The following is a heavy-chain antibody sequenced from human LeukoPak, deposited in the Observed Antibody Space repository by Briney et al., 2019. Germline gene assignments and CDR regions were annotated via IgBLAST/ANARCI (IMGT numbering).Heavy chain of an antibody. CDR3: ARVYSNYHWFDP. J-gene: IGHJ5*02. D-gene: IGHD4-11*01. V-gene: IGHV4-59*01. CDR1: GGSISSYY. CDR2: IYYSGST. Sequence: SETLSLTCTVSGGSISSYYWSWIRQPPGKGLEWIGYIYYSGSTNYNPSLKSRVTISVDTSKNQFSLKLSSVTAADTAVYYCARVYSNYHWFDPWGQGTLVTVSS.